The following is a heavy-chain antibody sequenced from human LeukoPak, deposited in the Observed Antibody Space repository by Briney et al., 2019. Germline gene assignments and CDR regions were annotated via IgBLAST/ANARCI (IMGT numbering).Heavy chain of an antibody. CDR3: ARQPIEYSSSSGNYYYYYMDV. J-gene: IGHJ6*03. CDR2: ISSTGGGT. Sequence: PGGSLRLSCAASGFIFNNYAMSWARQAPGKGLEWVSRISSTGGGTYYADSVKGRFTISRDNSKNTLLLQMNSLRAEDAAVYYCARQPIEYSSSSGNYYYYYMDVWAKGPRSPSP. D-gene: IGHD6-6*01. CDR1: GFIFNNYA. V-gene: IGHV3-23*01.